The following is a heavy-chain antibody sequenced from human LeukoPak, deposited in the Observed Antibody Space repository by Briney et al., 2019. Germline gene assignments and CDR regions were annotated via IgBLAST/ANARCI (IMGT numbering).Heavy chain of an antibody. J-gene: IGHJ6*02. D-gene: IGHD3-10*01. Sequence: GGSLRLSCAASGFTFSSYWMDWVRQVPGKGLEWVAVISYDGSNKYYADSVKGRFTISRDNSKNTLYLQMNSLRAEDTAVYYCARSVYGSGEGMDVWGQGTTVTVSS. CDR3: ARSVYGSGEGMDV. V-gene: IGHV3-30-3*01. CDR1: GFTFSSYW. CDR2: ISYDGSNK.